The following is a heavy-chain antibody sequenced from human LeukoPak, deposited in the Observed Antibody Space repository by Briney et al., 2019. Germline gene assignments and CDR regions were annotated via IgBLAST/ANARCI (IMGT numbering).Heavy chain of an antibody. CDR3: ARDIKKWVLLYAFDI. CDR1: GFTFSTYW. J-gene: IGHJ3*02. Sequence: RPGGSLRLSCAASGFTFSTYWMSWVRQAPGKGLEWVANIKQDGSEKYYVDSVKGRFTISRDNAKNSLFLQMNSLRAEDTAVYYCARDIKKWVLLYAFDIWGQGTMVTVSS. V-gene: IGHV3-7*01. D-gene: IGHD1-26*01. CDR2: IKQDGSEK.